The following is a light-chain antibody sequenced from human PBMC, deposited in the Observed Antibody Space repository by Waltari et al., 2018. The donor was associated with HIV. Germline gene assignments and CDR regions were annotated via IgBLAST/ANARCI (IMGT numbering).Light chain of an antibody. V-gene: IGKV3D-15*01. CDR3: QQYEYWPET. J-gene: IGKJ1*01. Sequence: VLTQAPSTLSVSLGEGASLSCRATQNITNKLGWYQQKAGQAPRLLIHDASRRATAIPDRVSGSGSGTEFNLTISRLLFEDVALYVCQQYEYWPETFGQGTKVEIK. CDR1: QNITNK. CDR2: DAS.